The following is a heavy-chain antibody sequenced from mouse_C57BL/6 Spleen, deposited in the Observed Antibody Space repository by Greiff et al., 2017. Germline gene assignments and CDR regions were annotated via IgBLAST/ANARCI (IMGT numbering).Heavy chain of an antibody. D-gene: IGHD1-1*01. CDR2: IDPTASYT. Sequence: VQLQQPGAELVRPGTSVKLSCKASGYTFTSYWMHWVKQRPGQGLEWIGVIDPTASYTNYNQKFKGKATLTVDPSSSTAYMQLSSLPSEDSAVXYCAKRDSYYGSSGLDYWGQGTTLTVSS. J-gene: IGHJ2*01. V-gene: IGHV1-59*01. CDR1: GYTFTSYW. CDR3: AKRDSYYGSSGLDY.